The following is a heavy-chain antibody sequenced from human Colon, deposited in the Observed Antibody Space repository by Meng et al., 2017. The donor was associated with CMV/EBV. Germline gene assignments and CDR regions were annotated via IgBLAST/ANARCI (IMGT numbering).Heavy chain of an antibody. CDR3: ATSLLVLPASVRPNYFDS. CDR1: GYIFTSYW. V-gene: IGHV5-51*01. J-gene: IGHJ4*02. D-gene: IGHD3-10*01. Sequence: GESLKISCKTSGYIFTSYWVGWVRQMPGKGLEWMGIIYPADSDTRYSPSFQGQVTFSVDKSIDTAYLEWSSLKASDTAMYYCATSLLVLPASVRPNYFDSWGQGTLVTVSS. CDR2: IYPADSDT.